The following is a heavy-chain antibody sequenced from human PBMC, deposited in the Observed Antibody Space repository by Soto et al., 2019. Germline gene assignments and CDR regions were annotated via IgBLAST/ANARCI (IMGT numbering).Heavy chain of an antibody. CDR3: ARLDHEQHTLDV. CDR1: RYTFTSYD. J-gene: IGHJ6*02. D-gene: IGHD6-13*01. Sequence: QVQLVQSRAEVKKPGASVKVSCKASRYTFTSYDINWVRQATGQGLEWMGWMNPNSGNTGYAQKFQGRVTMTRNTSISTAYMELSSLRSEDTAVYYCARLDHEQHTLDVWGQGTTVTVSS. CDR2: MNPNSGNT. V-gene: IGHV1-8*01.